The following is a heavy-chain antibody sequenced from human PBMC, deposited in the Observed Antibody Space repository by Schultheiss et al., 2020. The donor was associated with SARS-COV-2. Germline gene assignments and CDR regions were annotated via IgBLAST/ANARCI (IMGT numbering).Heavy chain of an antibody. J-gene: IGHJ4*02. CDR1: GGSISSYY. CDR3: AKDPNRRQWLGAYDY. D-gene: IGHD6-19*01. CDR2: IYYSGST. Sequence: SETLSLTCTVSGGSISSYYWSWIRQPPGKGLEWIGYIYYSGSTNYNPSLKSRVTISVDTSKNQFSLKLSSVTAADTAVYYCAKDPNRRQWLGAYDYWGQGTLVTVSS. V-gene: IGHV4-59*01.